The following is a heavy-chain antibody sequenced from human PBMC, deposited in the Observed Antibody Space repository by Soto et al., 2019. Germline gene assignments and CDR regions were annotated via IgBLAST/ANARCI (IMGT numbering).Heavy chain of an antibody. Sequence: SETLSLTCAVYGGSFSAYNWIWIRQPPGKGLEWIGEINHSGSTNYNPSLKSRVIISVDTSMNQFSLKLSSVTAADTAVYYCATLVGAQNWFDPWGQGTLVTVS. CDR1: GGSFSAYN. J-gene: IGHJ5*02. D-gene: IGHD1-26*01. CDR3: ATLVGAQNWFDP. CDR2: INHSGST. V-gene: IGHV4-34*01.